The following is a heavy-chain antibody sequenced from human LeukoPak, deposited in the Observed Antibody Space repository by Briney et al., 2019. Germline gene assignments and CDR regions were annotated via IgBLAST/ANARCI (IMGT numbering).Heavy chain of an antibody. CDR2: IIPIFGTA. CDR1: GGTFSSYA. D-gene: IGHD3-10*01. Sequence: SVKVSCKASGGTFSSYAISWVRQAPGQGLEWMGGIIPIFGTANYAQKFQGRVTITVDKSTSTAYMELSSLRSEDTAVYYCAALDYYGSGRSYDAFDIWGQGTMVTVSS. J-gene: IGHJ3*02. CDR3: AALDYYGSGRSYDAFDI. V-gene: IGHV1-69*06.